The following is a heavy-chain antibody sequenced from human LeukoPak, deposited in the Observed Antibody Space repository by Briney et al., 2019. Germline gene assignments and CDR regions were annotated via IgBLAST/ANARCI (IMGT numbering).Heavy chain of an antibody. J-gene: IGHJ4*02. D-gene: IGHD6-19*01. CDR1: GFTFSSYS. CDR3: ASCSSGCPGVDY. V-gene: IGHV3-21*01. CDR2: ISSSSSYI. Sequence: GGSLRLSCAASGFTFSSYSMNWVRQAPGKGLEWVSSISSSSSYIYYADSVKGRFTISRDNAKNSLYLQMNSLRAEDTAVYYCASCSSGCPGVDYWGQGTLVTVSS.